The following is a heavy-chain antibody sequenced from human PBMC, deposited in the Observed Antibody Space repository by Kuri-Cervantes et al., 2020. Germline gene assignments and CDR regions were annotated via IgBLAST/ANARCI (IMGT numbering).Heavy chain of an antibody. CDR3: ARDADFQWPDAFDI. Sequence: ASVKVSCKASGYTFTSYDINWVRQATGQGLEWMGWMNPNSGNTGYAQKFQGRVTMTRNTSIRTAYMELSSLRSEDTAVYYCARDADFQWPDAFDIWGQGTMVTVSS. CDR2: MNPNSGNT. V-gene: IGHV1-8*01. D-gene: IGHD6-19*01. CDR1: GYTFTSYD. J-gene: IGHJ3*02.